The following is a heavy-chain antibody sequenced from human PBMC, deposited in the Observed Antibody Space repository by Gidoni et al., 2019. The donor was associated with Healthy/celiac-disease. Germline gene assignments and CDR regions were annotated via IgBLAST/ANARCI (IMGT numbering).Heavy chain of an antibody. Sequence: QVQLVQSGAEVKKPGASVKVSCKASGYTFTSYGISWVRQAPGQGLEWMRWISAYNGKTNYATKLQGRVTMTTDTSTSTAYMELRSLRSDDTAVYYCARGTTYYDFWSGLNVRGNYYYYGMDVWGQGTTVTVSS. V-gene: IGHV1-18*01. D-gene: IGHD3-3*01. CDR3: ARGTTYYDFWSGLNVRGNYYYYGMDV. CDR2: ISAYNGKT. CDR1: GYTFTSYG. J-gene: IGHJ6*02.